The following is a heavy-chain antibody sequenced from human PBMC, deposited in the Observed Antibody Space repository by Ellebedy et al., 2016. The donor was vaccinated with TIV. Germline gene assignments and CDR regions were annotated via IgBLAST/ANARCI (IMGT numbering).Heavy chain of an antibody. J-gene: IGHJ3*01. CDR3: ARMHEYSNYQPLDL. CDR2: IYPGDSDT. Sequence: GGSLRLSXQGSGYRFTNSWIAWVRQQPGKGLEWLGIIYPGDSDTKYSPSFQGQVTISADTSINTAYLQWNVLEASDTATYYCARMHEYSNYQPLDLWGRGTVVTVSS. CDR1: GYRFTNSW. V-gene: IGHV5-51*01. D-gene: IGHD4-11*01.